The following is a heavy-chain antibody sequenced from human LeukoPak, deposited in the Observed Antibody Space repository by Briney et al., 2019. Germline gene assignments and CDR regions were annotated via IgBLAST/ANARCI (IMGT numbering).Heavy chain of an antibody. CDR1: GYTFTGYY. D-gene: IGHD1-26*01. CDR2: INPNSGGT. Sequence: GASVTVSCKASGYTFTGYYMHWVRQAPGQGLEWMGWINPNSGGTNYAQKFQGRVTMTRDTSISTAYMELSRLRSDDTAVYYCARDPGGEWELRYYYYMDVWGKGTTVTVSS. V-gene: IGHV1-2*02. J-gene: IGHJ6*03. CDR3: ARDPGGEWELRYYYYMDV.